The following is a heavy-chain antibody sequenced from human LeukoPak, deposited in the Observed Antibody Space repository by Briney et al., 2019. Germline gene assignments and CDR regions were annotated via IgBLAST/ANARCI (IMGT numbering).Heavy chain of an antibody. CDR2: IIPIFGTA. V-gene: IGHV1-69*05. D-gene: IGHD2-2*01. CDR1: GGTFSSYA. J-gene: IGHJ6*03. CDR3: ARESRCSSTRCPRGYYYYMDV. Sequence: GASVKVSCKASGGTFSSYAISWVRQAPGQGLEWMGGIIPIFGTANYAQKFQGRVTMTTDTSTSTAYMELRSLRSDDTAVYYCARESRCSSTRCPRGYYYYMDVWGKGTTVTISS.